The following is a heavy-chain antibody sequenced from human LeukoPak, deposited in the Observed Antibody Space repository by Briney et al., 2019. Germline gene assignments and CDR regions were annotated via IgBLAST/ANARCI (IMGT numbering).Heavy chain of an antibody. D-gene: IGHD3-10*01. Sequence: ASVKVSCKASGYTFTSYGISWVRQAPGQGLEWMGWISPYNGNKNYAQNLQGRVTMTTDTSTSTAYMELRSLRSDDTAVYYCAGCISMVRGAIRDSFDIWGQGTMVTVSS. CDR1: GYTFTSYG. CDR3: AGCISMVRGAIRDSFDI. J-gene: IGHJ3*02. CDR2: ISPYNGNK. V-gene: IGHV1-18*01.